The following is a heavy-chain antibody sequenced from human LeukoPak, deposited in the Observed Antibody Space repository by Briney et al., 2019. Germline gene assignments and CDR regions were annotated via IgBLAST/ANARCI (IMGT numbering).Heavy chain of an antibody. CDR1: GFTFSSYA. D-gene: IGHD1-26*01. CDR3: ARGVSGSPRYFFEY. J-gene: IGHJ4*02. V-gene: IGHV3-23*01. CDR2: ISDSGGST. Sequence: GGSLRLSCAASGFTFSSYAMSWVRQAPGKGLEWVSTISDSGGSTYYADSVKGRFTISRDNSKNTLFLQWNSLTVEDTAVYYCARGVSGSPRYFFEYWGQGTLVTVSS.